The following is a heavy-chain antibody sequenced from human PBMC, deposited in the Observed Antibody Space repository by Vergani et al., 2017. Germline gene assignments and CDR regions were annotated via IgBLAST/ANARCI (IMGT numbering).Heavy chain of an antibody. CDR2: IRYEGSNP. CDR1: GYTFGHFD. D-gene: IGHD2-15*01. Sequence: QEQLLQSGGGVVQPGGSLRLSCIGSGYTFGHFDMHWVRQAPGKGLAWVAFIRYEGSNPQYIYPVKGRFTISRDNSKDNLFLQMNGLRAEDTGTYFCAKEGGSLYYYGVDVWGQGTTITVSS. J-gene: IGHJ6*02. V-gene: IGHV3-30*02. CDR3: AKEGGSLYYYGVDV.